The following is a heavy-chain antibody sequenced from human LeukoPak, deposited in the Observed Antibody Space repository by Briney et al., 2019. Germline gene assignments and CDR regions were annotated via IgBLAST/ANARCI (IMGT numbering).Heavy chain of an antibody. CDR3: ARYYSGWYYFDY. D-gene: IGHD6-19*01. V-gene: IGHV1-69*13. J-gene: IGHJ4*02. Sequence: SVKVSCKASGGTFSSYAISWVRQTPGQGLEWMGGIIPIFGAANYAQKFQGRVTITADESTSTAYMELSSLRSEDTAVYYCARYYSGWYYFDYWGQGTLVTVSS. CDR2: IIPIFGAA. CDR1: GGTFSSYA.